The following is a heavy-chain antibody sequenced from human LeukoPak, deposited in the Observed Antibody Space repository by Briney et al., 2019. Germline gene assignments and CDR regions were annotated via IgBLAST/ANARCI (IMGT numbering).Heavy chain of an antibody. V-gene: IGHV1-2*02. CDR3: ARDGDYFGSGSYYNFDY. CDR2: INPNSGGT. J-gene: IGHJ4*02. CDR1: GYTFTSYG. Sequence: ASVKVSCKASGYTFTSYGISWVRQAPGQGLEWMGWINPNSGGTNYAQKFQGRVTMTRDTSINTAYMELSRLRSDDTAVYYCARDGDYFGSGSYYNFDYWGQGTLVTVSS. D-gene: IGHD3-10*01.